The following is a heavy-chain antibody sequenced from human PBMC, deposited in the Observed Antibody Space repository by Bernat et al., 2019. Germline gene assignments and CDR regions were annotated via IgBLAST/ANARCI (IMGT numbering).Heavy chain of an antibody. D-gene: IGHD6-19*01. CDR3: ARGGPYWQWLGSDAFDI. CDR2: IWYDGSNK. J-gene: IGHJ3*02. V-gene: IGHV3-33*01. Sequence: QVQLVESGGGLVQPGRSLRLSCSASGFTFCSYGMHWVRQAPGKGLEWVAVIWYDGSNKYYADSVKGRFTISRDNSKNTLYLQMNSLRAEDTAVYYCARGGPYWQWLGSDAFDIWGQGTMVTVSS. CDR1: GFTFCSYG.